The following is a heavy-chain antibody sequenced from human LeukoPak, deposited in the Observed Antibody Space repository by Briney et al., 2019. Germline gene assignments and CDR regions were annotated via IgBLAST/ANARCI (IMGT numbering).Heavy chain of an antibody. CDR3: ARGGVRGVIITNAFDY. V-gene: IGHV3-48*03. CDR2: ISSSGSTI. CDR1: GFTFSSYE. J-gene: IGHJ4*02. D-gene: IGHD3-10*01. Sequence: GGSLRLSCAASGFTFSSYEMNWVGQAPGKGLKWVSYISSSGSTIYYADSVKGRFTISRDNAKNSLYLQMNSLRAEDMAVYCCARGGVRGVIITNAFDYWGQGTLVTVSS.